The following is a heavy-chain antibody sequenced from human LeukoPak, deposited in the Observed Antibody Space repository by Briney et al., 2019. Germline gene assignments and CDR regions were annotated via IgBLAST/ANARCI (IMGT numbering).Heavy chain of an antibody. CDR2: IYHSGST. V-gene: IGHV4-38-2*01. CDR3: ATLIAAAGSGPFDY. Sequence: SETLSLTCAVSGYSISSGYYWGWIRQPPGKGLEWIGSIYHSGSTYYNPSLKSRVTISVDTSKNQFSLKLSSVTAADTAVYYCATLIAAAGSGPFDYWGQGTLVTVSS. D-gene: IGHD6-13*01. CDR1: GYSISSGYY. J-gene: IGHJ4*02.